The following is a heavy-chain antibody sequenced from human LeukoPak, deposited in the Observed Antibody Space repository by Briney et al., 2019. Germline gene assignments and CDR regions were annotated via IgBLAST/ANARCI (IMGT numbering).Heavy chain of an antibody. CDR2: IIPIFGRT. J-gene: IGHJ4*02. D-gene: IGHD3-22*01. Sequence: ASVKVSCKTSGGTLSTSAISWVRQAPGQGLEWMGGIIPIFGRTNYAQKFQGRVTITTDESTTTAYMELRSLRSEDTAVYYCARNPRYYSDTSGYYPFDYWGQGTLVTVSS. CDR1: GGTLSTSA. CDR3: ARNPRYYSDTSGYYPFDY. V-gene: IGHV1-69*05.